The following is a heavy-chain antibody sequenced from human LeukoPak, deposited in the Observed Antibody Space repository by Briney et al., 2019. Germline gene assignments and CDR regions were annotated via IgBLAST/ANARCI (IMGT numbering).Heavy chain of an antibody. Sequence: PSETPSLTCTVSGGSISSYYWSWIRQPPGKGLEWIGYIYYSGSTNYNPSLKSRVTISVDTSKNQFSLKLSSVTAADTAVYYCARAGAYCGGDCFKPFDYWGQGTLVTVSS. J-gene: IGHJ4*02. CDR2: IYYSGST. V-gene: IGHV4-59*01. D-gene: IGHD2-21*02. CDR1: GGSISSYY. CDR3: ARAGAYCGGDCFKPFDY.